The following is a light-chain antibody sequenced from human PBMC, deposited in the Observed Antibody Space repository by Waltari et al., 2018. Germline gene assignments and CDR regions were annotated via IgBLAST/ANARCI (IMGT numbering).Light chain of an antibody. Sequence: DIVMTQSPLSLSVTPGEPASISCRSSQSLLYSNGDYHMDWYLQKPGQSPQLLINLGSHRASGVPDRFSGSRSGTDFTLRISRVEAEDIGVYYCMQRLQTPWTFGQGTKVEIK. J-gene: IGKJ1*01. CDR2: LGS. CDR1: QSLLYSNGDYH. CDR3: MQRLQTPWT. V-gene: IGKV2-28*01.